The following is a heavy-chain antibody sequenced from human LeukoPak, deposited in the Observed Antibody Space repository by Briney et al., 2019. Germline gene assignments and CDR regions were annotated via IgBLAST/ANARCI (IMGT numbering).Heavy chain of an antibody. J-gene: IGHJ4*02. V-gene: IGHV4-39*07. Sequence: SETLSLTCTVSGGSISSSSYYWGWIRQPPGKGLEWIGSIYYSGSTYYNPSLKSRVTISVDTSKNQFSLKLSSVTAADTAVYYCARYYGEGSGFDYWGQGTLVTVSS. CDR3: ARYYGEGSGFDY. D-gene: IGHD4-17*01. CDR2: IYYSGST. CDR1: GGSISSSSYY.